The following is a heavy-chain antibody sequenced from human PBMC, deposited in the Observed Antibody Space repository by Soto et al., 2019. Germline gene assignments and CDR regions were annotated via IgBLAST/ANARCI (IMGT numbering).Heavy chain of an antibody. V-gene: IGHV4-31*03. CDR3: ARRLTDPYETGAFDV. CDR2: IYDSGST. D-gene: IGHD3-9*01. CDR1: GASIRSSPYY. J-gene: IGHJ3*01. Sequence: QVQLQESGQALVKPSQTLSLTCTVSGASIRSSPYYWTWIRQLPGKGLEWIGHIYDSGSTFYNPSLKSRLTISEDTSKNQFSLNLNSVTAADTAVYFCARRLTDPYETGAFDVCGPGTRVTVSS.